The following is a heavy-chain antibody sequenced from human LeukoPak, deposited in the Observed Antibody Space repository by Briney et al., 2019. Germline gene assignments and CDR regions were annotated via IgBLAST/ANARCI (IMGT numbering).Heavy chain of an antibody. J-gene: IGHJ4*02. CDR1: GFSLVSYG. V-gene: IGHV3-30*02. CDR2: IRADGSNK. D-gene: IGHD6-19*01. Sequence: GGSLRLSFAGAGFSLVSYGMHWVRQAPGKGLEWRAFIRADGSNKYYADSVKGRFTISRDNSKNTLYLQMNSLRAEDTAVYYCARILDSAWGELGYWGQGTLVTVSS. CDR3: ARILDSAWGELGY.